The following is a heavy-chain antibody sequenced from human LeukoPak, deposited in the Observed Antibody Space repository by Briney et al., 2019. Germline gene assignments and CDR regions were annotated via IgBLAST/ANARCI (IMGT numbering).Heavy chain of an antibody. D-gene: IGHD3-22*01. CDR1: GYTFTGYY. J-gene: IGHJ6*03. CDR2: INPNSGGT. CDR3: ARDGHYYDSSGSYYYYYYMDV. Sequence: GASVKVSCKASGYTFTGYYMHWVRQAPGQGLEWMGWINPNSGGTNYAQKFQGRVTMTRDTSISTAYMELSRLRSDDTAVYYCARDGHYYDSSGSYYYYYYMDVWGKGTTVTVSS. V-gene: IGHV1-2*02.